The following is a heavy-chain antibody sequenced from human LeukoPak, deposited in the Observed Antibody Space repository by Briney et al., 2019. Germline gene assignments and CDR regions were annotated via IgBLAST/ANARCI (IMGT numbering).Heavy chain of an antibody. J-gene: IGHJ4*02. CDR3: TKQQRAAVADDLDY. CDR1: GFTFSTYA. Sequence: GGSLRLSCAASGFTFSTYAMGWVRQAPGEGLEWVSSIKGGGGDPFYADSVRGRFTISRDKSKNTLYLQLNSLRAEDTAVYYCTKQQRAAVADDLDYWGQGTLVTVSS. D-gene: IGHD6-19*01. CDR2: IKGGGGDP. V-gene: IGHV3-23*01.